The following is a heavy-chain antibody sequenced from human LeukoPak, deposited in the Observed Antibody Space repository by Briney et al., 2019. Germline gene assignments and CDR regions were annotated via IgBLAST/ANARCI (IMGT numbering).Heavy chain of an antibody. D-gene: IGHD1-26*01. CDR3: VKGDSLTKGSVVDY. Sequence: GGSLRLSCSASRFTLSIDAMHCVRQAPGKGLEYVSGISSPGGVTYYADSVQGRFTVSRDNSMSTLHLQMSSLRREDTAVYYCVKGDSLTKGSVVDYWGQGTLVTVSS. V-gene: IGHV3-64D*06. CDR1: RFTLSIDA. J-gene: IGHJ4*02. CDR2: ISSPGGVT.